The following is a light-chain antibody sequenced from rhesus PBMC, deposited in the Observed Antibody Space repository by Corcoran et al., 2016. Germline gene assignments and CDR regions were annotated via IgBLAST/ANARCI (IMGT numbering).Light chain of an antibody. CDR2: YAS. Sequence: DIQMTQSPSSLSASVGDKVTITFHASQGISSRLAWYQQKPGKAPKPLIYYASNFQSGVPSRFVGSGSGTDYTLTISSLQPADFATYFCQQFCDLPFTFGPGTKLAIK. CDR3: QQFCDLPFT. V-gene: IGKV1-19*01. J-gene: IGKJ3*01. CDR1: QGISSR.